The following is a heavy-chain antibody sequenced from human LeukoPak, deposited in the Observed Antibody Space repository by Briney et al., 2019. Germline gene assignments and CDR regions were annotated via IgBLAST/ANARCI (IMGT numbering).Heavy chain of an antibody. V-gene: IGHV1-69*05. J-gene: IGHJ3*02. CDR3: ARVEEGAFDI. CDR2: IIPIFGTA. D-gene: IGHD3-3*01. Sequence: ASVKVSCKASGGIFSSYAISWVRQAPGQGLEWMGRIIPIFGTANYAQKFQGRVTITTDESTSTAYMELSSLRSEDTAVYYCARVEEGAFDIWGQGTMVTVSS. CDR1: GGIFSSYA.